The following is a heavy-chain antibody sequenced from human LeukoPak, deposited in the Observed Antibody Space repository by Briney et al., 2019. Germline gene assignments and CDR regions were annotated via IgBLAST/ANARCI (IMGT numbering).Heavy chain of an antibody. CDR1: GGTFSSYA. CDR2: IIPIFGTA. D-gene: IGHD3-22*01. CDR3: ARDEDPGYYDSSGYGDAFDI. V-gene: IGHV1-69*05. J-gene: IGHJ3*02. Sequence: ASVKVSCKASGGTFSSYAISWVRQAPGQGLEWMGGIIPIFGTANYAQKLQGRVTMTTDTSTSTAYMELRSLRSDDTAVYYCARDEDPGYYDSSGYGDAFDIWGQGTMVTVSS.